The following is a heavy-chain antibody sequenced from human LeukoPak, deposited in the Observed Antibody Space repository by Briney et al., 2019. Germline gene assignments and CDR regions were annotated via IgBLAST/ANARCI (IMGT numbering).Heavy chain of an antibody. CDR3: VRDPHYDFWSGYYAPYYYYYMDV. CDR2: IRYDGSNK. Sequence: GGSLRLSCAASGFTFSSYGMHWVRQAPGKGLEWVAFIRYDGSNKYYADSVKGRFTISRDNAKNSLYLQMNSLRAEDTAVYYCVRDPHYDFWSGYYAPYYYYYMDVWGKGTTVTVSS. CDR1: GFTFSSYG. V-gene: IGHV3-30*02. J-gene: IGHJ6*03. D-gene: IGHD3-3*01.